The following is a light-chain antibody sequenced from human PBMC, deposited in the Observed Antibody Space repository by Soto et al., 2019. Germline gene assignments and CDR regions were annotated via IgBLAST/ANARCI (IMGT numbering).Light chain of an antibody. J-gene: IGKJ3*01. CDR1: QAIGNY. Sequence: DIQVTQFPSSLSASVGDRITITCRASQAIGNYLAWYQQKPGKVPKLLIYAASTLQPGVPSRFSGSRSVTDFTLTVSSLQPEDVATYFCQKYNGVPLTFGPGTKVEIK. CDR2: AAS. V-gene: IGKV1-27*01. CDR3: QKYNGVPLT.